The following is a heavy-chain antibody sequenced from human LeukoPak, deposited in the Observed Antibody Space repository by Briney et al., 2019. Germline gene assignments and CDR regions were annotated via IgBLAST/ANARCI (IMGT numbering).Heavy chain of an antibody. CDR1: GGSISSGGYS. D-gene: IGHD3-3*01. CDR3: ARGPYITIFGVVKGVDY. V-gene: IGHV4-30-2*01. CDR2: IYHSGST. J-gene: IGHJ4*02. Sequence: SETLSLTCAVSGGSISSGGYSWSWIRQPPGKGLEWIGYIYHSGSTNYNPSLKSRVTISVDTSKNQFSLKLSSVTAADTAVYYCARGPYITIFGVVKGVDYWGQGTLVTVSS.